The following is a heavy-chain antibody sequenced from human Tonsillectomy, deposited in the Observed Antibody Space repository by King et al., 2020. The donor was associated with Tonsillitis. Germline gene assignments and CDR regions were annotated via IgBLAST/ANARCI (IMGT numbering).Heavy chain of an antibody. CDR1: GGSISSSPNY. V-gene: IGHV4-39*01. CDR3: ARRKEFAAAGYFDY. Sequence: QLQESGPGLVKPSETLSLTCTVSGGSISSSPNYWGWIRQPPGKGLEWIGTFHYSGTSYSNPSLKSRFTISVDTSKNQLSLKLSSGTAADTALYFCARRKEFAAAGYFDYWGQENWSPFPQ. D-gene: IGHD6-13*01. CDR2: FHYSGTS. J-gene: IGHJ4*01.